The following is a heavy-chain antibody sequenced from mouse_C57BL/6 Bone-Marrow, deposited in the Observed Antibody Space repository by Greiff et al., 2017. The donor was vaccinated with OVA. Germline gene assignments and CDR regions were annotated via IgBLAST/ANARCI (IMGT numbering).Heavy chain of an antibody. D-gene: IGHD1-1*01. V-gene: IGHV1-74*01. CDR2: IHPSDSDT. Sequence: QVQLKQPGAELVKPGASVKVSCKASGYTFTSYWMHWVKQRPGQGLEWIGRIHPSDSDTNYNQKFKGKATLTVDKSSSTAYMQLSSLTSGDSAVYYCAISDYGSSYLYYFDYWGQGTTLTVSS. CDR3: AISDYGSSYLYYFDY. CDR1: GYTFTSYW. J-gene: IGHJ2*01.